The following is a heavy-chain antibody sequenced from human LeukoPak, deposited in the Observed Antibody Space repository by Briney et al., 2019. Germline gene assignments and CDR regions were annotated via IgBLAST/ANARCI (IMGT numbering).Heavy chain of an antibody. CDR1: GGSFSGYY. CDR3: AVFLPYSSGGSCYSDY. J-gene: IGHJ4*02. CDR2: INHSGST. V-gene: IGHV4-34*01. D-gene: IGHD2-15*01. Sequence: SETLSLTCAVYGGSFSGYYWSWIRQPPGKGLEWIGEINHSGSTNYNPSLKSRVAISVDTSKNQFSLKLSSVTAADTAVYYCAVFLPYSSGGSCYSDYWGQGTLVTVSS.